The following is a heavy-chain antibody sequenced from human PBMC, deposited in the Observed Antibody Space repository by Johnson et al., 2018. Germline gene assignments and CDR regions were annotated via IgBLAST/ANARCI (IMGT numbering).Heavy chain of an antibody. J-gene: IGHJ6*02. CDR1: GGSFSGYY. Sequence: QVQLQQWGAGLLKPSETLSLTCAVYGGSFSGYYWSWIRQPPGKGLEWIGEINHSGSTNYTPSLKSRVTISVDTSKNQFSLKLCSVTAADTAVYYGARGMVSRIVVVPASSYLFVLDVWGQGTTVTVSS. CDR3: ARGMVSRIVVVPASSYLFVLDV. D-gene: IGHD2-2*01. CDR2: INHSGST. V-gene: IGHV4-34*01.